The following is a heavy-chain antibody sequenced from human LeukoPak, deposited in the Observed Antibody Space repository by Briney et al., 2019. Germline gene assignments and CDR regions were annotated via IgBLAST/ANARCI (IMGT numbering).Heavy chain of an antibody. Sequence: SETLSLTCTVSGGSISSSSYYWGWIRQPPGKGLEWIGSIYYSGSTYYNPSLKSRVTISVDTSKNQFSLKLSSVTAADTAVYYCARDRFDSSGYNYYGMDVWGQGTTVTVSS. CDR1: GGSISSSSYY. D-gene: IGHD3-22*01. CDR2: IYYSGST. V-gene: IGHV4-39*07. CDR3: ARDRFDSSGYNYYGMDV. J-gene: IGHJ6*02.